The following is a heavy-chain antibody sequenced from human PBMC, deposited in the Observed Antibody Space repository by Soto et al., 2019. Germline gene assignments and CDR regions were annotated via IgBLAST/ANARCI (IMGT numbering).Heavy chain of an antibody. D-gene: IGHD5-18*01. CDR1: GFTFSSYG. CDR2: IWYDGSNK. Sequence: QVQLVESGGGVVQPGRSLRLSCAASGFTFSSYGMHWVRQAPGKGLEWVAVIWYDGSNKYYADSVKGRFTISRDNSKNTLYLQLNSLRAEDTAVYYCARGYSYGPTDPYYYSGMDVWGQGTTVTVSS. V-gene: IGHV3-33*01. CDR3: ARGYSYGPTDPYYYSGMDV. J-gene: IGHJ6*02.